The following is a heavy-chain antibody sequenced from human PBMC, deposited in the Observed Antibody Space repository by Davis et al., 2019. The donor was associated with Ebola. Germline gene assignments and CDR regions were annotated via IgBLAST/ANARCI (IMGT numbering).Heavy chain of an antibody. Sequence: SETLSLTCTVSGGSISTYYWNWIRQSPGKGLEWIGYIYNIGRTNYSPSLRSRVTISLDTSKNQFSLRLNSVTAADTAVYYCARSHSDWLLPFDYWGQGTLATVSS. D-gene: IGHD3-9*01. J-gene: IGHJ4*02. CDR1: GGSISTYY. V-gene: IGHV4-59*01. CDR3: ARSHSDWLLPFDY. CDR2: IYNIGRT.